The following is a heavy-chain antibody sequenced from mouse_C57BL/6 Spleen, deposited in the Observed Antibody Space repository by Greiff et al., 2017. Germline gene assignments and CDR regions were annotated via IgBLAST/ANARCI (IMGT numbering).Heavy chain of an antibody. Sequence: EVHLVESEGGLVQPGSSMKLSCTASGFTFSDYYMAWVRQVPEKGLEWVANINYDGSSTYYLDSLKSRFIISRDNAKNILYLQMSSLKSEDTATYYCARVVRREPYLDDWGQGTTLTVSS. CDR2: INYDGSST. CDR3: ARVVRREPYLDD. D-gene: IGHD2-14*01. V-gene: IGHV5-16*01. J-gene: IGHJ2*01. CDR1: GFTFSDYY.